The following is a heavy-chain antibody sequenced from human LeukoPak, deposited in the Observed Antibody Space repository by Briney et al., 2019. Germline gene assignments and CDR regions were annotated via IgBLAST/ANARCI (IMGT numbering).Heavy chain of an antibody. Sequence: PGGSLRLSCIASGFTFSTYTMNWVRQAPGKGLEWVSSISSSGTYIYYADSVKGRFTISRDNAKNSLYLQMNSLRAEVTAVYYCARDYDSSGYITFDYWGQGTLVTVSS. V-gene: IGHV3-21*01. CDR1: GFTFSTYT. CDR2: ISSSGTYI. CDR3: ARDYDSSGYITFDY. D-gene: IGHD3-22*01. J-gene: IGHJ4*02.